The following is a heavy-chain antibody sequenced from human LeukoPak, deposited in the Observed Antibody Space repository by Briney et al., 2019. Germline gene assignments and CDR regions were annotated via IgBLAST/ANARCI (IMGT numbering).Heavy chain of an antibody. Sequence: GGSLRLSCAASGFTFSSYAMSWVRQAPGKGLEWVSAISGSGGSTYYADSVKGRFTISRDNSKNTLYLQMNSLRAEDTAVYYCASQLWFGEYVYDYWGQGTLVTVSS. J-gene: IGHJ4*02. CDR1: GFTFSSYA. V-gene: IGHV3-23*01. D-gene: IGHD3-10*01. CDR3: ASQLWFGEYVYDY. CDR2: ISGSGGST.